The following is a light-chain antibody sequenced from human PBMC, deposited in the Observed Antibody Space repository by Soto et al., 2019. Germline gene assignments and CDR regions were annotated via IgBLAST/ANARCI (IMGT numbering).Light chain of an antibody. J-gene: IGKJ1*01. CDR2: RAS. CDR3: MQGTHWPPT. Sequence: DVVMTQSPLSLPVTLGQPASISCRSSQSIVYSDGNAYLSWFQQRPGQSPRRLIYRASNRDSGVPDRFSDSGSGTDFTLQIDRVEAEDVGIYYCMQGTHWPPTFGRGTRVEI. V-gene: IGKV2-30*01. CDR1: QSIVYSDGNAY.